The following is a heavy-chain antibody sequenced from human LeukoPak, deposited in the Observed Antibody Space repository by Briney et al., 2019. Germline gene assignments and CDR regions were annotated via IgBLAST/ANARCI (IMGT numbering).Heavy chain of an antibody. CDR3: ARLSGCTGDNCYDVVY. Sequence: SETLSLTCAVSGYSISSGYFRCWLPQPPPKGLEWIGNVYHSGTTYYNASLQSRVTISVDTSKNQFSLNLGSVTAADTAVYYCARLSGCTGDNCYDVVYWGQGTLVTVSS. D-gene: IGHD2-8*02. J-gene: IGHJ4*02. CDR2: VYHSGTT. V-gene: IGHV4-38-2*01. CDR1: GYSISSGYF.